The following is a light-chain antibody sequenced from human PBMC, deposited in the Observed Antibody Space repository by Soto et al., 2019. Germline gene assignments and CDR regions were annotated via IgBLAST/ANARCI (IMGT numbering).Light chain of an antibody. Sequence: NFMLTQPHSVSESPWKTVTISCTRSIGSIASNYVQWYQQRPGSAPTTLIYEDNQRPSGVPDRFSGSIDSSSNSASLTISGLKTEDEADYYCQSYDSSNHVVFGGGTKLTVL. V-gene: IGLV6-57*04. J-gene: IGLJ2*01. CDR1: IGSIASNY. CDR3: QSYDSSNHVV. CDR2: EDN.